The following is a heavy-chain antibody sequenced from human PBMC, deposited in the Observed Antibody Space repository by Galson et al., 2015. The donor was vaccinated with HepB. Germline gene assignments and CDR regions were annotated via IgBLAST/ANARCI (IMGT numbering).Heavy chain of an antibody. J-gene: IGHJ3*02. Sequence: SVKVSCKASGYTFTSYGISWVRQAPGQGLEWMGWISAYNGNTNYAQKLQGRVTMTTDTSTSTAYMELRSLRSDDTAVYYCARATDYGDSAGAFDIWGQGTMVTVSS. V-gene: IGHV1-18*01. CDR3: ARATDYGDSAGAFDI. CDR2: ISAYNGNT. D-gene: IGHD4-17*01. CDR1: GYTFTSYG.